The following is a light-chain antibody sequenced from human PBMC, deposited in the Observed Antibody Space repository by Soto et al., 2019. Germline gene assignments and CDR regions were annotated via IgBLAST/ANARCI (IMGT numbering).Light chain of an antibody. V-gene: IGKV3-20*01. CDR2: GAS. CDR3: QQYGSSPFT. Sequence: EIVLTLSPGTLSLSPGERATLSCRASQSVSSGYLAWYQQKPGQAPRLLIYGASSRATGIPDRFSGSGSGTDFTLTISRLEPEDFAVYYCQQYGSSPFTFGGGTKVDIK. J-gene: IGKJ4*01. CDR1: QSVSSGY.